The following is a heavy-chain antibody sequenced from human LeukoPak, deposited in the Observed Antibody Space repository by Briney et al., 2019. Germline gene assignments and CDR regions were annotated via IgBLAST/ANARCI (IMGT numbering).Heavy chain of an antibody. J-gene: IGHJ4*02. Sequence: SVKLSCKSSGGTFSSYAISWARQAHGQGLEWMGGIIPIFGTANYAQKFQGRVTITADKSTSTAYMELSSMRSEDAAVYYCARAVRWLQSHHFDYWGQGTLFTVSS. D-gene: IGHD5-24*01. CDR1: GGTFSSYA. CDR3: ARAVRWLQSHHFDY. V-gene: IGHV1-69*06. CDR2: IIPIFGTA.